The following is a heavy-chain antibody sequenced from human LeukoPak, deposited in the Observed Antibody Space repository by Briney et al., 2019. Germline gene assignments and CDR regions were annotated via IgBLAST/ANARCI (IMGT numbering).Heavy chain of an antibody. V-gene: IGHV4-39*01. D-gene: IGHD1-26*01. CDR1: GGSISSSSYY. CDR2: SCYSGGT. CDR3: ARQEEWERPIDY. J-gene: IGHJ4*02. Sequence: SETLSLTCTVSGGSISSSSYYWRWIRQPPGKGLVWIGCSCYSGGTYYNPSLKSRVTISVDTSKNPFSLKLSSVTAADTAVYYCARQEEWERPIDYWGQGTLVTVSS.